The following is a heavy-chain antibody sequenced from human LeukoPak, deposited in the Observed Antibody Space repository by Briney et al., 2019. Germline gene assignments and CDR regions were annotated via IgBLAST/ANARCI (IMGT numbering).Heavy chain of an antibody. CDR2: ISSSSSYI. CDR3: ARLGMNYDSSGYYHPRGAFDI. CDR1: GFTFSSYS. Sequence: GGSLRLSCAASGFTFSSYSMNWVRQAPGKGLEWVSSISSSSSYIYYADSVKGRFTISRDNAENSLYLQMNSLRAEDTAVYYCARLGMNYDSSGYYHPRGAFDIWGQGTMVTVSS. J-gene: IGHJ3*02. D-gene: IGHD3-22*01. V-gene: IGHV3-21*01.